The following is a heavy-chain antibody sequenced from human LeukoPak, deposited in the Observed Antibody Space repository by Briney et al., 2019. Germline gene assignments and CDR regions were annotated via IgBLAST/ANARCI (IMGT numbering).Heavy chain of an antibody. CDR2: IYPGDSDT. J-gene: IGHJ6*02. V-gene: IGHV5-51*01. CDR3: ARGGQIGIAAADPYYYYGMDV. Sequence: GESLKISCKGSGYSFTSYWIGWVRQMPGKGLEWMGTIYPGDSDTRYSPSFQGQVTISADKSISTAYLQWSSLKASDTAMYYCARGGQIGIAAADPYYYYGMDVWGQGTTVTVSS. CDR1: GYSFTSYW. D-gene: IGHD6-13*01.